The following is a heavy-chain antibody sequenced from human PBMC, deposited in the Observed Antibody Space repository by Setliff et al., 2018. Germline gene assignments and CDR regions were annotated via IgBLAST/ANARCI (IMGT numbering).Heavy chain of an antibody. Sequence: GSLRLSCTASGFSFSNCWVSWVRQAPGKGLEWISLLYDDGSKFYADSVKGRFTISRDNSKNMLYLQMSSLRPEDSAVYYCANYEQRPRNLDYWGQGTLVTVSS. J-gene: IGHJ4*02. V-gene: IGHV3-53*01. D-gene: IGHD3-3*01. CDR2: LYDDGSK. CDR1: GFSFSNCW. CDR3: ANYEQRPRNLDY.